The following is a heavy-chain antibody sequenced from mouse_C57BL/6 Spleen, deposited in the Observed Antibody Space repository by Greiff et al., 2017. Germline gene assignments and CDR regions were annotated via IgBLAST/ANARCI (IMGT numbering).Heavy chain of an antibody. Sequence: EVQLVESGGGLVQPKGSLKLSCAASGFSFNTYAMNWVRQAPGKGLEWVARIRSKRNNYATYYADSVKDRFTISRDDSESMLYLQMNNLKTEDTSMYYCVRDWGRALYAMDYWGQGTSVTVSS. D-gene: IGHD4-1*01. CDR1: GFSFNTYA. CDR3: VRDWGRALYAMDY. J-gene: IGHJ4*01. CDR2: IRSKRNNYAT. V-gene: IGHV10-1*01.